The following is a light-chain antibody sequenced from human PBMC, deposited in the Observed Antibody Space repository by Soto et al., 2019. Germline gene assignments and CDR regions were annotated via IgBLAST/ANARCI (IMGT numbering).Light chain of an antibody. CDR1: QSVSSSY. J-gene: IGKJ2*01. CDR2: GAS. V-gene: IGKV3-20*01. Sequence: EIALTQSPGTLSLSPGERATLSCRASQSVSSSYLAWYQQKPGQAPRLLIYGASSRATGIPDRFSGSGSGTDFTLTISRLEPEDFAVYYCQQYGSSPRTFGQGTKLAIK. CDR3: QQYGSSPRT.